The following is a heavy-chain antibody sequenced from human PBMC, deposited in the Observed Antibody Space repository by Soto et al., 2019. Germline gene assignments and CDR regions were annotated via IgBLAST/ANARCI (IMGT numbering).Heavy chain of an antibody. V-gene: IGHV4-39*01. CDR1: SGSTSSGSYY. D-gene: IGHD1-26*01. CDR2: IYYSVNT. Sequence: SETLSLTCTVSSGSTSSGSYYWGWIRQPPGKGLAWIGSIYYSVNTDYNPSLKSRVTISVDTSKNQFSLKLNSVTAADTAVYYCARLSTYQRDWEGYHDDDLDVWGQGTTVTGSS. CDR3: ARLSTYQRDWEGYHDDDLDV. J-gene: IGHJ6*02.